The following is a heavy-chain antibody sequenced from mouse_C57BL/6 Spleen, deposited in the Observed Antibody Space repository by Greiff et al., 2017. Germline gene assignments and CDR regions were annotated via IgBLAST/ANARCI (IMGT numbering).Heavy chain of an antibody. D-gene: IGHD1-1*01. V-gene: IGHV5-9*01. CDR2: ISGGGGNT. CDR3: ARQMNYGSSPWFAY. J-gene: IGHJ3*01. CDR1: GFTISSYT. Sequence: EVKLVESGGGLVKPGGSLKLSCAASGFTISSYTMSWVRQTPEQRLEWVATISGGGGNTYYPDRVQGRFTISRDNAKNTLYLQMISLRSEDTALDYCARQMNYGSSPWFAYWGQGTLVTVAA.